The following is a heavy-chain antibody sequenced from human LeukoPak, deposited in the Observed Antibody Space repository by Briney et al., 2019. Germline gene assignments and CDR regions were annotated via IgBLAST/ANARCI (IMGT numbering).Heavy chain of an antibody. D-gene: IGHD3-10*01. CDR2: IQSKSDGGAV. CDR1: GFXFTYAW. Sequence: GGSLRLSCAASGFXFTYAWMSWVRQAPGKGLEWVAQIQSKSDGGAVAYAASVKGRFTISRDDSKETLYLQMNSLKTEDTAVYYCTTMYSGGMAVWGHGTTVTVSS. V-gene: IGHV3-15*01. CDR3: TTMYSGGMAV. J-gene: IGHJ6*02.